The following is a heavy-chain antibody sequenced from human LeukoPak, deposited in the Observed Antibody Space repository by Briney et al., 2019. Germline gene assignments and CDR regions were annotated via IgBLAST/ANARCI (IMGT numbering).Heavy chain of an antibody. Sequence: SETLSLTCTVSGGSISSYYWSWIRQPAGKGLEWIGRIYTSGSTNYHPSLKSRVTMSVDTSKNQFSLKLSSVTAADTAVYYCARGRGYGLYYYYYGMDVWGQGTTVTVSS. CDR1: GGSISSYY. V-gene: IGHV4-4*07. CDR2: IYTSGST. CDR3: ARGRGYGLYYYYYGMDV. J-gene: IGHJ6*02. D-gene: IGHD5-18*01.